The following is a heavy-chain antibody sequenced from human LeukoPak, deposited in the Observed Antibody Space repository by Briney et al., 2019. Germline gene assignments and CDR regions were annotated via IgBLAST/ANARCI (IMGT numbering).Heavy chain of an antibody. V-gene: IGHV4-34*01. CDR2: IYYSGST. CDR1: GGSFSGYY. J-gene: IGHJ4*02. D-gene: IGHD5-24*01. CDR3: ARTASRWLQYALLYFDY. Sequence: SETLSLTCAVYGGSFSGYYWGWIRQPPGKGLEWIGSIYYSGSTYYNPSLKSRVTISVDTSKNQFSLKLSSVTAADTAVYYCARTASRWLQYALLYFDYWGQGTLVTVSS.